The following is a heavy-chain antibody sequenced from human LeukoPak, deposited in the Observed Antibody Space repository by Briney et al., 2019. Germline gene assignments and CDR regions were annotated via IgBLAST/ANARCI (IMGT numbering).Heavy chain of an antibody. CDR1: GFTFSSYA. Sequence: PGGSLRLSCGASGFTFSSYAMSWVRQAPGKGLEWVSGISGSDGYTYYADSVKGRFTISRDNSKSTLYLQMNSLRAEDTAVYYCAREATPGVPRGLLLWGQGTLVTVSS. CDR3: AREATPGVPRGLLL. CDR2: ISGSDGYT. V-gene: IGHV3-23*01. J-gene: IGHJ4*02. D-gene: IGHD3-22*01.